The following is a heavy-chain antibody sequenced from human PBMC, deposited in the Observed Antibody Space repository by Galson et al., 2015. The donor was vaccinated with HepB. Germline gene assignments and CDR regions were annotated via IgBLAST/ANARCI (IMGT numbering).Heavy chain of an antibody. CDR2: TYYRSKWYN. J-gene: IGHJ6*02. CDR1: GDSVSSNSAA. V-gene: IGHV6-1*01. D-gene: IGHD3-10*01. Sequence: CAISGDSVSSNSAAWNWIRQSPSRGLEWLGRTYYRSKWYNDYAVSVKSRITINPDTSKNQFSLQLNSVTPEDTAVYYCARESYYGSGSYFLYYYGMDVWGQGTTVTVSS. CDR3: ARESYYGSGSYFLYYYGMDV.